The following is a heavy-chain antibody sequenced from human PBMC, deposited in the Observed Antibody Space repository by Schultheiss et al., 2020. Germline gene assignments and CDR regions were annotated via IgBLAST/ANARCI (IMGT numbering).Heavy chain of an antibody. Sequence: SETLSLTCTVSGGSISSYYWSWIRQPAGKGLEWIGRIYTSGSTYYNPSLKSRVTISVDTSKNQFSLTVNAVTAADTAVYFCARVLSGYASTHIDNWGQGTLVTVS. CDR2: IYTSGST. V-gene: IGHV4-4*07. CDR3: ARVLSGYASTHIDN. CDR1: GGSISSYY. D-gene: IGHD2-2*01. J-gene: IGHJ4*02.